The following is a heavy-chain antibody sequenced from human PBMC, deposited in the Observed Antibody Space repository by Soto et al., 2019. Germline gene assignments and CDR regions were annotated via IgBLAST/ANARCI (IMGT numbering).Heavy chain of an antibody. Sequence: SSETLSLTCTVSDGSTSNFYWSWIRQPPGKGLEWIGYISSSGNTNYNPSLKSRVSISVDTSKNQFSLNLTSVTAADTGVYYCARAPMVLTRSYFDSWGQGTPVTVSS. J-gene: IGHJ4*02. D-gene: IGHD3-22*01. CDR1: DGSTSNFY. CDR3: ARAPMVLTRSYFDS. V-gene: IGHV4-59*01. CDR2: ISSSGNT.